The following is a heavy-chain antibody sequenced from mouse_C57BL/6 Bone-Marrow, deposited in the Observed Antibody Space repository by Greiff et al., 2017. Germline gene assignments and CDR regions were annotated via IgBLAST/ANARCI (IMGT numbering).Heavy chain of an antibody. Sequence: QVQLQQPGAELVKPGASVKLSCKASGYTFTSYWLHWVKQRPGQGLEWIGLIHPNSGSTNYNEKLKSKATLTVDKSSSTADMQLSSLTSEDSAVYYCARSDWAWFAYWGQGTLVTVSA. J-gene: IGHJ3*01. CDR1: GYTFTSYW. D-gene: IGHD4-1*01. CDR2: IHPNSGST. CDR3: ARSDWAWFAY. V-gene: IGHV1-64*01.